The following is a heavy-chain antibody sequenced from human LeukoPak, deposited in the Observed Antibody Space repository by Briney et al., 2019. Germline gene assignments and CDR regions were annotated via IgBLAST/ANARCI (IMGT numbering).Heavy chain of an antibody. CDR1: GYTFTGYY. CDR3: ARGNRGGDYAGDWFDP. V-gene: IGHV1-2*02. D-gene: IGHD4-17*01. Sequence: ASVKVSCKASGYTFTGYYMHWVRQAPGQGLEWMGWINPNSGGTNYAQKFQGRVTMTRDTSISTAYMELSRLRSDDTAVYYCARGNRGGDYAGDWFDPWGQGTLVTVSS. J-gene: IGHJ5*02. CDR2: INPNSGGT.